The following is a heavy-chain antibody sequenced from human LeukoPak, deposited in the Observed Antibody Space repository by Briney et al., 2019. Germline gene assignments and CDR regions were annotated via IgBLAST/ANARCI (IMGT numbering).Heavy chain of an antibody. CDR3: ARRGYSTYGMDV. Sequence: GGSLRLSCAASGFTFDDYAMHWVRQAPGKGLEWVSGINWNSGSIGYADSVKGRFTISRDNANNSLYLQMNSLRAEDTAVYYCARRGYSTYGMDVWGQGTTVTVSS. D-gene: IGHD5-18*01. J-gene: IGHJ6*02. CDR2: INWNSGSI. CDR1: GFTFDDYA. V-gene: IGHV3-9*01.